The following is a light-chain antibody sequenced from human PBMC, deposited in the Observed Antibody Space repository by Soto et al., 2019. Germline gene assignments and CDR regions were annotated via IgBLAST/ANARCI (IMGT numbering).Light chain of an antibody. CDR3: STWDDSLPGIVV. J-gene: IGLJ2*01. V-gene: IGLV1-47*01. Sequence: QSVLTQPPSASGTPGQTVTISCSGSNSNIGSNYVCWYQQLPGTAPKLLIYRNNHRPSGVPDRFSGSKSGTSASLAIGGLRSEDEADYYCSTWDDSLPGIVVFGGGTQLTVL. CDR2: RNN. CDR1: NSNIGSNY.